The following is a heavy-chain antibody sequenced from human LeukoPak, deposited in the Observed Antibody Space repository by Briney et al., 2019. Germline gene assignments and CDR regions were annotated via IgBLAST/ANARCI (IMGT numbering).Heavy chain of an antibody. D-gene: IGHD3-3*01. CDR1: GFTFSSYA. J-gene: IGHJ5*02. CDR3: AKDPYYDFWSGYYRIWLDP. CDR2: ISGSGGST. Sequence: GGSLRLSCAASGFTFSSYAMSWVRQAPGKGLEWVSAISGSGGSTYYADSVKGRFTISRDNSKNTLYLQMNSLRAEDTAVYYCAKDPYYDFWSGYYRIWLDPWGQGTLVTVSS. V-gene: IGHV3-23*01.